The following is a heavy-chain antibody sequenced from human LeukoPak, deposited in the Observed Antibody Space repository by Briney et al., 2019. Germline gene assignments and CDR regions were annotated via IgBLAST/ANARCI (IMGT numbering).Heavy chain of an antibody. V-gene: IGHV3-21*01. J-gene: IGHJ3*02. Sequence: GGSLRLPCAASGFTVSNKYMTWVRQAPGKGLEWVSSISISSNYIYYADSVKGRFTISRDNAKNSLYLQVNSLRAEDTAVYYCARGSRFGVVGRDAFDIWGQGTVVTVSS. CDR2: ISISSNYI. D-gene: IGHD3-3*01. CDR1: GFTVSNKY. CDR3: ARGSRFGVVGRDAFDI.